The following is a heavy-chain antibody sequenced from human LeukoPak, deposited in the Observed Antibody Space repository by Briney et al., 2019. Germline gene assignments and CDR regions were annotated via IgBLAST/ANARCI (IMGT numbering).Heavy chain of an antibody. CDR1: GFTFSSYA. CDR3: AKDMRDYVWGSYRYVSYTID. V-gene: IGHV3-23*01. D-gene: IGHD3-16*02. CDR2: ISGSGGST. Sequence: PGGSLRLSCAASGFTFSSYAMSWVRQAPGNGLERVSAISGSGGSTYYADSVKGRFTISRDNSKNTLYLQMNSLRAEDTAVYYCAKDMRDYVWGSYRYVSYTIDWGQGTLVTVSS. J-gene: IGHJ4*02.